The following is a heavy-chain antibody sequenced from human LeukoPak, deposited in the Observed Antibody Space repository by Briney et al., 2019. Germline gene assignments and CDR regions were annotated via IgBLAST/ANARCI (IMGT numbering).Heavy chain of an antibody. CDR2: IKPDGSEK. J-gene: IGHJ4*02. D-gene: IGHD1-26*01. CDR1: GFTFSTYW. Sequence: GGSLRLSCAASGFTFSTYWMSWVRQAPGKGLQWVVNIKPDGSEKYYVDSVKGRFTISRDKAKNSVDLQMNSLRVEDTAVYYCARGQSWAFDFWGQGTLVTVSS. CDR3: ARGQSWAFDF. V-gene: IGHV3-7*05.